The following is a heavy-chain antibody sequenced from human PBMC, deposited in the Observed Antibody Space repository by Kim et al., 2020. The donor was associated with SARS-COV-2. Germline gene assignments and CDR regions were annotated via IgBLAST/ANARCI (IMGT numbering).Heavy chain of an antibody. V-gene: IGHV3-48*03. CDR2: ISSSGSTI. D-gene: IGHD3-10*01. CDR3: ARERRLLWFGEPYFDY. J-gene: IGHJ4*02. CDR1: GFTFSSYE. Sequence: GGSLRLSCAASGFTFSSYEMNWVRQAPGKGLEWVSYISSSGSTIYYADSVKGRFTISRDNAKNSLYLQMNSLRAEDTAVYYCARERRLLWFGEPYFDYWGQGTLVTVSS.